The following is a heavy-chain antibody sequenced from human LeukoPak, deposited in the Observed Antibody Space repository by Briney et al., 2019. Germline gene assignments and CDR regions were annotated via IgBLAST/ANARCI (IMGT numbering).Heavy chain of an antibody. V-gene: IGHV3-15*04. D-gene: IGHD1-7*01. Sequence: GGSLRLSCAAYGFTFNYAWMSWVRQVPGKGLEWVGQTVSEIDGGTTDYAAPVKGRFTISRDDSKSTLYLQMNSLKIEDTAVYYCTTDEDWNYARKDVWGQGATVIVSS. J-gene: IGHJ6*02. CDR1: GFTFNYAW. CDR2: TVSEIDGGTT. CDR3: TTDEDWNYARKDV.